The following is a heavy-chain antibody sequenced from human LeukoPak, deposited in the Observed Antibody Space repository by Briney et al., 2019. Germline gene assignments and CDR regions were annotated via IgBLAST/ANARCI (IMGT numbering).Heavy chain of an antibody. D-gene: IGHD3-3*01. V-gene: IGHV1-2*02. Sequence: ASATVSCKASGYTFTGYYMHWVRQAPGQGLEWMGWINPNSGGTNYAQKFQGRVTMTRDTSISTAYMELSRLRSDDTAVYYCARGSTIFGVVIIPVPAFDIWGQGTMVTVSS. CDR3: ARGSTIFGVVIIPVPAFDI. J-gene: IGHJ3*02. CDR1: GYTFTGYY. CDR2: INPNSGGT.